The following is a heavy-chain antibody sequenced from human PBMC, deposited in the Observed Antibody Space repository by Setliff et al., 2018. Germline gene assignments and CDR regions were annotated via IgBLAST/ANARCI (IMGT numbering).Heavy chain of an antibody. D-gene: IGHD6-19*01. CDR3: ARGESSGWYVVDY. CDR2: IYYSGST. CDR1: GYSISSGYY. V-gene: IGHV4-38-2*02. J-gene: IGHJ4*02. Sequence: PSETLSLTCTVSGYSISSGYYWGWIRQPPGKGLEWIGSIYYSGSTYYNPSLKSRVTISVDTSKNQFSLKLSSVTAADTAVYYCARGESSGWYVVDYWGQGTLVTVSS.